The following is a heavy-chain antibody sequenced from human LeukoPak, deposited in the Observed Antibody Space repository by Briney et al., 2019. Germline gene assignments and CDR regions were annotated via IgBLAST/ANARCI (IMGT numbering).Heavy chain of an antibody. CDR2: ISYDGSNK. D-gene: IGHD6-13*01. CDR1: GCTFSSYA. J-gene: IGHJ4*02. CDR3: ARGRGDSSSWYFDY. Sequence: PGGSLRLSCAASGCTFSSYAMHWVRQARGKGLEGVAFISYDGSNKYYADSVKGRFTISRDNSKNTLYLQMNSLRAEDTAVYYCARGRGDSSSWYFDYWGQGTLVTVSS. V-gene: IGHV3-30-3*01.